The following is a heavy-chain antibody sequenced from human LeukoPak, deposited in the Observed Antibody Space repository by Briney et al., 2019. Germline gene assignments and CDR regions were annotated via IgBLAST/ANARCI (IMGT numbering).Heavy chain of an antibody. CDR1: GYTFTSYG. D-gene: IGHD6-19*01. CDR3: ARGGRERYSSGWTDAFDI. CDR2: ISAYNGNT. J-gene: IGHJ3*02. Sequence: AAVKVSCKASGYTFTSYGISWVRQAPGQGLEWMGWISAYNGNTNYAQKLQGRVTMTTDTSTSTVYMELSSLSSEDTAVYYCARGGRERYSSGWTDAFDIWGQGTMVTVSS. V-gene: IGHV1-18*01.